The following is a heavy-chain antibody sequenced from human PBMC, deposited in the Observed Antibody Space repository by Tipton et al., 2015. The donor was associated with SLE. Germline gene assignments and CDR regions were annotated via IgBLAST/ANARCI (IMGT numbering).Heavy chain of an antibody. D-gene: IGHD3-3*01. CDR2: IYHSGST. CDR3: ARGGEKRFLEWLQRGNWFDP. J-gene: IGHJ5*02. Sequence: TLSLTCTVSGGSISSSSYYWGWIRQPPGKGLEWIGSIYHSGSTYYNPSLKSRVTISVDTSKNQFSLKLSSVTAADTAVYYCARGGEKRFLEWLQRGNWFDPWGQGTLVTVSS. V-gene: IGHV4-39*07. CDR1: GGSISSSSYY.